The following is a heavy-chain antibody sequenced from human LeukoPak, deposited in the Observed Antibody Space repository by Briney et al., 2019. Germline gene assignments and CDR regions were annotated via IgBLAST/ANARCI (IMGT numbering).Heavy chain of an antibody. CDR2: MSPNSGDT. J-gene: IGHJ4*02. CDR1: GYTLTELS. V-gene: IGHV1-8*01. D-gene: IGHD1-1*01. Sequence: GASVKVSCKVSGYTLTELSMHWVRQAPGKGLEWMGWMSPNSGDTGYAQKFQGRVSMTRDIFKSTAYMELSSLRSEDTAIYYCASNPPNTGDFYYWGLGTLVTVSS. CDR3: ASNPPNTGDFYY.